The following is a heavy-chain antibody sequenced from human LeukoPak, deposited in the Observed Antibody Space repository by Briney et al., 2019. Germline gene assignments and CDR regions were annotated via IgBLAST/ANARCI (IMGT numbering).Heavy chain of an antibody. J-gene: IGHJ4*02. CDR2: IKQDGSEK. D-gene: IGHD5-24*01. CDR1: GFTFSGYS. CDR3: ANGEGFDY. V-gene: IGHV3-7*01. Sequence: PGGSLRLSCAASGFTFSGYSMNWVRQAPGKGLEWVANIKQDGSEKYYVDSVKGRFTISRDNAKSSLYLQMNSLRAEDTAVYYCANGEGFDYWRQGSLVTVSS.